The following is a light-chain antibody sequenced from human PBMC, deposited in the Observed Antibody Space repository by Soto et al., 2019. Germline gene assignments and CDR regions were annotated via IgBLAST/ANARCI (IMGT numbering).Light chain of an antibody. CDR1: QSVGSY. J-gene: IGKJ1*01. CDR3: QQYNNWPVT. V-gene: IGKV3-11*01. CDR2: DAS. Sequence: EIVFIQSPATLALSPGERATLSCRASQSVGSYLAWYQHKPGQAPRLLISDASNRATGIPARFSGSGSETDFTLTISSLEPEDSAVYYCQQYNNWPVTFGQGTKVDI.